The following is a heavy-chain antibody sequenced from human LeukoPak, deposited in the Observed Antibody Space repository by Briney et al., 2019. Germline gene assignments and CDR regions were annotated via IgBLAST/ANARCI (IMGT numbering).Heavy chain of an antibody. D-gene: IGHD5-24*01. V-gene: IGHV5-51*01. J-gene: IGHJ4*02. CDR2: IYPADSDT. CDR3: ARASRDGYNQNFDY. CDR1: GXSFINYW. Sequence: GESLKISCKGSGXSFINYWIGWVRQMPGKGLEWMGIIYPADSDTRYSPSFQGQVTFSADKSISTAYLQWSSLKASDTAMYYCARASRDGYNQNFDYWGQGTLVTVSS.